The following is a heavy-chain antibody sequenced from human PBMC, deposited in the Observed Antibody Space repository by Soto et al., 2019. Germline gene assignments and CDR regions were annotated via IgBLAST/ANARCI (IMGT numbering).Heavy chain of an antibody. CDR3: AVDGARIGY. D-gene: IGHD2-15*01. CDR2: INHSGIT. V-gene: IGHV4-34*01. Sequence: QVQLQQWGAGLLKPSETLSLTCAVYGGSFSGYYWNWIRQPPGKGLEWIGEINHSGITNYNPSLQXRXTTXLDTSKSQFCLKLSSVTAADTAGYYCAVDGARIGYWGPGTLVTVSS. J-gene: IGHJ4*02. CDR1: GGSFSGYY.